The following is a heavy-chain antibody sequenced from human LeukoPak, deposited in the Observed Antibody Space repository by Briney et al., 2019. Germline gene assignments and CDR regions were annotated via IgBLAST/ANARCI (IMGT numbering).Heavy chain of an antibody. Sequence: GGSLRLSCAASGFTFSSYEMNWVRQAPGKGLEWVSYISSSDNTIYYADSVKGRFTISRDNAKNSLYLQMNSLRAEDTAVYYCARKTSSGWSFHFDYWGQGTLVTVSS. D-gene: IGHD6-19*01. J-gene: IGHJ4*02. CDR1: GFTFSSYE. V-gene: IGHV3-48*03. CDR3: ARKTSSGWSFHFDY. CDR2: ISSSDNTI.